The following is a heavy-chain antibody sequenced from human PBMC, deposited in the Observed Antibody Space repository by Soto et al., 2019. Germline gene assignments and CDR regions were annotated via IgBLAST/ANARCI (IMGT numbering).Heavy chain of an antibody. V-gene: IGHV4-31*02. J-gene: IGHJ6*02. Sequence: SETLSLTXTVSGGSISSGGYYWSWIRQHPGKGLEWIGYIYYSGSTYYNPSLKSRVTISVDTSKNQFSLKLSSVTAADTAVYYCARDGSGREDVWGQGTTVTVSS. CDR2: IYYSGST. D-gene: IGHD3-10*01. CDR3: ARDGSGREDV. CDR1: GGSISSGGYY.